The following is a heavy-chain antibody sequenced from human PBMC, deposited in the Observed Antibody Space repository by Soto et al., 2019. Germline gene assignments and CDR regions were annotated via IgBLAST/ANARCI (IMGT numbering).Heavy chain of an antibody. J-gene: IGHJ6*02. Sequence: SVKVSCKASGGTFSSYAISWVRQAPGQGLEWMGGIIPIFGTANYAQKFQGRVTITADESTSTAYMELSSLRSEDTAVYYCARDHSRPLAGINGMDVWGQGTTVTV. CDR1: GGTFSSYA. V-gene: IGHV1-69*13. CDR2: IIPIFGTA. D-gene: IGHD6-13*01. CDR3: ARDHSRPLAGINGMDV.